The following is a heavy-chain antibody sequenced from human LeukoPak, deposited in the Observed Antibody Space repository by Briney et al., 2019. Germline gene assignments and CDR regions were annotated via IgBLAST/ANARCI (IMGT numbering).Heavy chain of an antibody. CDR2: IYYSGST. J-gene: IGHJ6*03. CDR3: ARGKPSYSSSWYRYYYYYMDV. V-gene: IGHV4-39*07. CDR1: GGSISSSSYY. Sequence: SETLSLTCTVSGGSISSSSYYWGWIRQPPGKGLEWIGSIYYSGSTYYNPSLKSRVTISVDASKNQFSLKLSSVTAADTAVYYCARGKPSYSSSWYRYYYYYMDVWGKGTTVTVSS. D-gene: IGHD6-13*01.